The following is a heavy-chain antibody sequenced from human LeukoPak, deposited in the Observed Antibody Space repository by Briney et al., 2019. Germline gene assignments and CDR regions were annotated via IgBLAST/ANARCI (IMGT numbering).Heavy chain of an antibody. V-gene: IGHV4-59*01. CDR1: GGSISSYY. D-gene: IGHD3-22*01. Sequence: PSETLSLTCTVSGGSISSYYWSWIRQPPGKGLEWIGYIYYSGSTNYNPSLKSRVTISVDTSKNQFSLKLSSVTAADTAVYYCASPGPDRSDYYLKFDYWGQGTLVTVSS. J-gene: IGHJ4*02. CDR3: ASPGPDRSDYYLKFDY. CDR2: IYYSGST.